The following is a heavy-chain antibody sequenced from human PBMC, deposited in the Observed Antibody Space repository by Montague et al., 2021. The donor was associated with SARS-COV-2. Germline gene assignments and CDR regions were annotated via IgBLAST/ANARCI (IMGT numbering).Heavy chain of an antibody. D-gene: IGHD3-22*01. Sequence: SETLSLTCTVSGGSISTYYWSWIRQSPGKGLECIGYTSYSGSTDYNPSLKSRVTISIDTSKNQFSLKLSSVTAADPAVYYCARWGEYYGSPYYNDAMAVWGQGTTVTVSS. CDR3: ARWGEYYGSPYYNDAMAV. J-gene: IGHJ6*02. CDR2: TSYSGST. V-gene: IGHV4-59*12. CDR1: GGSISTYY.